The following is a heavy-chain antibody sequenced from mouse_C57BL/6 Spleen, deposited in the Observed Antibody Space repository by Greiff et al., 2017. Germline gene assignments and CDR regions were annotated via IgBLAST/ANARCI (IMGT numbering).Heavy chain of an antibody. D-gene: IGHD1-1*01. CDR3: ARDYGSSYVDYAMDY. J-gene: IGHJ4*01. V-gene: IGHV5-4*01. CDR2: ISDGGSYT. CDR1: GFTFSSYA. Sequence: EVQRVESGGGLVKPGGSLKLSCAASGFTFSSYAMSWVRQTPEKRLEWVATISDGGSYTYYPDNVKGRFTISRDNAKNNLYLQMSHLKSEDTAMYYCARDYGSSYVDYAMDYWGQGTSVTVSS.